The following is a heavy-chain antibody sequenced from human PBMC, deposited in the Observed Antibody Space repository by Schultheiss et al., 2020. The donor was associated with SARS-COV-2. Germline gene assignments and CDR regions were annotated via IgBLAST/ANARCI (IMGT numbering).Heavy chain of an antibody. CDR3: ARDEGAAAGYYFDY. CDR1: GFTFSSYA. J-gene: IGHJ4*02. Sequence: GESLKISCAASGFTFSSYAMHWVRQAPGKGLYWVAIISYDGSHIYYADSVKGRFTISRDKSRNTLYLQMNSLRAEDTAVYYCARDEGAAAGYYFDYWGQGTVVTVSS. CDR2: ISYDGSHI. V-gene: IGHV3-30*01. D-gene: IGHD6-13*01.